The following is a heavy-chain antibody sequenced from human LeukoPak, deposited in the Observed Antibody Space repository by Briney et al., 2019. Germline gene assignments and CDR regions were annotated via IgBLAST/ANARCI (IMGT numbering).Heavy chain of an antibody. D-gene: IGHD4-17*01. CDR3: AKVHGDPQLNYYYYYMDV. J-gene: IGHJ6*03. V-gene: IGHV3-23*01. Sequence: PGGSLRLSCAASGFTFSSYGMSWVRQAPGKGLEWVSAISGSGGSTYYADSVKGRFTISRDNSKNTLYLQMNSLRAEDTAVYYCAKVHGDPQLNYYYYYMDVWGKGTTVTISS. CDR2: ISGSGGST. CDR1: GFTFSSYG.